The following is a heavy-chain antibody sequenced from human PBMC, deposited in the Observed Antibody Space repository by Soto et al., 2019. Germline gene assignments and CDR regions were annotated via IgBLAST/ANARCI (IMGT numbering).Heavy chain of an antibody. J-gene: IGHJ4*02. CDR3: ARVYSSGWYLDY. D-gene: IGHD6-19*01. CDR2: ISAYNGNT. CDR1: GYTFTSYN. V-gene: IGHV1-18*04. Sequence: ASVKVSCKASGYTFTSYNMHWVRHAPGQGLEWMGWISAYNGNTNYAQKLQGRVTVTTDTSTSTAYMELRSLRSDDTAVYYCARVYSSGWYLDYWGQGTLVTVSS.